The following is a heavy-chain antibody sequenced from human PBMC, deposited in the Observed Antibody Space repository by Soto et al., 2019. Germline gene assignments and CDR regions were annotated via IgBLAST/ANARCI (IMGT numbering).Heavy chain of an antibody. V-gene: IGHV3-21*01. J-gene: IGHJ6*02. CDR3: ARERCGAVAESCGMDV. CDR1: GFTFSSYS. D-gene: IGHD6-19*01. Sequence: SLRLSCAASGFTFSSYSMNWVRQAPGKGLEWVSSISSSSSYIYYADSVKGRFTISRDNARNSLYLQMNSLRAEDTAVYYCARERCGAVAESCGMDVWGQGTTVTVYS. CDR2: ISSSSSYI.